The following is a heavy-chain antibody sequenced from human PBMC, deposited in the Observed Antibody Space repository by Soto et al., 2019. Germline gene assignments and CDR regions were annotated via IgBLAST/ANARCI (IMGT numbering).Heavy chain of an antibody. J-gene: IGHJ6*03. CDR2: MNPNSGNT. CDR3: ARGLGLEDTWDFWSAARRPHYYYYYYMDV. CDR1: GYTFTSYD. V-gene: IGHV1-8*01. Sequence: ASVKVSCKASGYTFTSYDINWVRQATGQGLEWMGWMNPNSGNTGYAQKFQGRVTMTRNTSISTAYMELSSLRSEDTAVYYCARGLGLEDTWDFWSAARRPHYYYYYYMDVWGKGTTVTVSS. D-gene: IGHD3-3*01.